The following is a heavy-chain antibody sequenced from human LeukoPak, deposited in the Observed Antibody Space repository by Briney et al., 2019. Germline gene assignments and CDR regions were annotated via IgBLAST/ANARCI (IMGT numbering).Heavy chain of an antibody. CDR2: ISSSSNHI. Sequence: GGSLRLSCAASGFTFSSYSMNWVRQAPGKGLEWVSPISSSSNHIYYADSVKGRFTISRDNAKNSLYLQMNSLRAEDTAVYYCAREGADYDFWSGYSEFDYWGQGTLVTVSS. CDR3: AREGADYDFWSGYSEFDY. D-gene: IGHD3-3*01. V-gene: IGHV3-21*01. J-gene: IGHJ4*02. CDR1: GFTFSSYS.